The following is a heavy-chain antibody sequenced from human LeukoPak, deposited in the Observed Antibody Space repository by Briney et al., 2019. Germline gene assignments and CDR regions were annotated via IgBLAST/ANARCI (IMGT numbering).Heavy chain of an antibody. CDR1: GYSFTSDW. CDR3: ARAVVSSGYHPDYFDY. V-gene: IGHV5-51*01. J-gene: IGHJ4*02. D-gene: IGHD3-22*01. Sequence: GESLKISCKGSGYSFTSDWIGWVRQMPGKGLEWMGIIYPSDSDTRYGPSFQGQVSISADKSISTAYLQWTGLKASDTAMYYCARAVVSSGYHPDYFDYWGQGTLVTVSS. CDR2: IYPSDSDT.